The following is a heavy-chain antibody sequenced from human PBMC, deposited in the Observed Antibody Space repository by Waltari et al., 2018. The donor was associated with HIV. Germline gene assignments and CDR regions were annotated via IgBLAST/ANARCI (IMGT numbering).Heavy chain of an antibody. J-gene: IGHJ4*02. CDR3: ARDLGRRYYDSSGPWVD. Sequence: QVQLVQSGAEVKKPGSSVKVSCKASGGTFSSYAISWVRQAPGQGLEWMGGIIPIFGTANYAQKFQGRVTITADESTSTAYMELSSLRSEDTAVYYCARDLGRRYYDSSGPWVDWGQGTLVTVSS. CDR1: GGTFSSYA. CDR2: IIPIFGTA. D-gene: IGHD3-22*01. V-gene: IGHV1-69*01.